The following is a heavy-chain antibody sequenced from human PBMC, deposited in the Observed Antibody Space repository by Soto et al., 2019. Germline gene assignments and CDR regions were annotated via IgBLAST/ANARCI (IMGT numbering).Heavy chain of an antibody. V-gene: IGHV4-4*02. CDR2: IYHTGST. Sequence: QVQLQESGPGLVKPSGTLSLTCAVSGGSISSSNWWSWVRQPAGKGLAWFGEIYHTGSTNYNPSLKSRVTLSVDKSKNQFPLKLSSVTAADTAVYYCARASWGTNRNQYFYYCYGMDVRGQGTTVTLSS. J-gene: IGHJ6*02. CDR1: GGSISSSNW. CDR3: ARASWGTNRNQYFYYCYGMDV. D-gene: IGHD7-27*01.